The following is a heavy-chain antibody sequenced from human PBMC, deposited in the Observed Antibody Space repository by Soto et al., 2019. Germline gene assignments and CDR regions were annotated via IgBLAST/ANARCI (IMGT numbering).Heavy chain of an antibody. J-gene: IGHJ4*02. V-gene: IGHV1-69*13. CDR2: IIPIFGTA. CDR3: ARGRLNRYSSEYYFDY. Sequence: GASVKVSCKASGGTFSSYAISWVRQAPGQGLEWMGGIIPIFGTANYAQKFQGRVTITADESTSTAYMELSSLRSEDTAVYYCARGRLNRYSSEYYFDYWGQGTLVTVSS. CDR1: GGTFSSYA. D-gene: IGHD6-19*01.